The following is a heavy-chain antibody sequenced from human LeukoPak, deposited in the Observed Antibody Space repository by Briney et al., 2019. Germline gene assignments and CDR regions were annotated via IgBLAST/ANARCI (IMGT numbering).Heavy chain of an antibody. D-gene: IGHD6-13*01. V-gene: IGHV1-2*02. Sequence: ASVKVSCKSSGYTFTGHYMHWVRQAPGQGLKWMGCFVAKSGGTKYAQRFQGRVTMTRDTSINTGYMELSSLTSDDTAVYYCARWRGYSSGWSGPFDDWGQGTLVTVSS. J-gene: IGHJ4*02. CDR3: ARWRGYSSGWSGPFDD. CDR2: FVAKSGGT. CDR1: GYTFTGHY.